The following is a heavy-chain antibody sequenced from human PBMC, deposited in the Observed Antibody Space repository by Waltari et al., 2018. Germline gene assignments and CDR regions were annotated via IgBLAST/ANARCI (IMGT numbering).Heavy chain of an antibody. V-gene: IGHV2-5*01. CDR1: GFSLSSRGVG. D-gene: IGHD2-2*01. CDR2: IYWNDDK. CDR3: AQKSRSAYTYDL. J-gene: IGHJ4*02. Sequence: QITLKESGPTLVRPTQTLTLTCTFSGFSLSSRGVGVGWIRQPPGKALENLALIYWNDDKYYSPSLKSRLSITKDTSKNQVMFTMTNLDPVDTGTYFCAQKSRSAYTYDLCGQGTLVTVSS.